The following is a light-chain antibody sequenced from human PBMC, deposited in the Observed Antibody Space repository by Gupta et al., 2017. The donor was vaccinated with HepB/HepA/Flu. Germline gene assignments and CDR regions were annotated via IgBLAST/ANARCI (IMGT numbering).Light chain of an antibody. CDR2: SAS. J-gene: IGKJ5*01. V-gene: IGKV1-9*01. Sequence: DIQLTQSPSFLSASVGDRVTITCRASQDINTYLIWYQQKPGKAPKLLIYSASTLQSGVPSRFSGSGSGTEFTLTISSLQPEDFATYYCQQFNSYTITFGQGTRLDIK. CDR3: QQFNSYTIT. CDR1: QDINTY.